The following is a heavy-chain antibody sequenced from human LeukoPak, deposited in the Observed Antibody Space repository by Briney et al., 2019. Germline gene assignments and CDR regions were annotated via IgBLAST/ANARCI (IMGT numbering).Heavy chain of an antibody. Sequence: PSETLSLTCTVSGGSISSHYWSWIRQPPGKGLEWIGYIYYSGSTNYNPSLKSRVTISVDTSKNQFSLKLSSVTAADTAVYYCARTDFWSGYSNDCWGQGTLVTVSS. CDR2: IYYSGST. J-gene: IGHJ4*02. CDR3: ARTDFWSGYSNDC. D-gene: IGHD3-3*01. V-gene: IGHV4-59*11. CDR1: GGSISSHY.